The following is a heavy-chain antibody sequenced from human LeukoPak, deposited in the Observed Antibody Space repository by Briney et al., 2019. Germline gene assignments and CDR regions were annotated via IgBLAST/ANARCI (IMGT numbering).Heavy chain of an antibody. D-gene: IGHD3-10*01. J-gene: IGHJ4*02. CDR1: GYIFTSYA. Sequence: GASVKVSCKASGYIFTSYAMNWVRQAPGQGLEWMGWINTNTGNPTYAQGFTGRFVFSLDTSVSTAYLQISSLKAEDTAVYYCARGARKNLWFGELLSSNFDYWGQGTLVTVSS. CDR3: ARGARKNLWFGELLSSNFDY. V-gene: IGHV7-4-1*02. CDR2: INTNTGNP.